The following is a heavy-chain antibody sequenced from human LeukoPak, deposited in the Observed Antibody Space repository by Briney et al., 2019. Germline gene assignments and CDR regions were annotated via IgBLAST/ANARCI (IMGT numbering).Heavy chain of an antibody. Sequence: SETLSLTCAVYGGSFSGFYWNWIRQPPGKGLEWIGEIDHSGSTNYNPSLKSRVTISVDRSQNQFSLRLSSVTAADTAVYYCARDPRAGGYSDRPDAFDIWGLGTVVTVSS. J-gene: IGHJ3*02. D-gene: IGHD3-16*01. CDR2: IDHSGST. CDR1: GGSFSGFY. CDR3: ARDPRAGGYSDRPDAFDI. V-gene: IGHV4-34*01.